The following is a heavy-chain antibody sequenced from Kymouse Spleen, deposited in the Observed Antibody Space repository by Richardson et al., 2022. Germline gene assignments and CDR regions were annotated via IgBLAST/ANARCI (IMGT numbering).Heavy chain of an antibody. V-gene: IGHV3-15*01. J-gene: IGHJ4*02. CDR3: TTITMVRGANFDY. CDR2: IKSKTDGGTT. Sequence: EVQLVESGGGLVKPGGSLRLSCAASGFTFSNAWMSWVRQAPGKGLEWVGRIKSKTDGGTTDYAAPVKGRFTISRDDSKNTLYLQMNSLKTEDTAVYYCTTITMVRGANFDYWGQGTLVTVSS. D-gene: IGHD3-10*01. CDR1: GFTFSNAW.